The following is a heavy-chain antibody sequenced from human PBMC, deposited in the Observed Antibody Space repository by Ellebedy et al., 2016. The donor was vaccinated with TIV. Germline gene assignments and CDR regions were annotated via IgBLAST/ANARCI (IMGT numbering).Heavy chain of an antibody. Sequence: GESLKISXVASTFTFSSDGMSWVRQTPEKGLEWIAYISSSSNAIYYADSVKGRFTLSRDNAKNSLYLQMNSLRDEDTAVYYCARVAYDRSANTWDWFDPWGQGTLVTVSS. CDR2: ISSSSNAI. V-gene: IGHV3-48*02. J-gene: IGHJ5*02. CDR1: TFTFSSDG. D-gene: IGHD3-22*01. CDR3: ARVAYDRSANTWDWFDP.